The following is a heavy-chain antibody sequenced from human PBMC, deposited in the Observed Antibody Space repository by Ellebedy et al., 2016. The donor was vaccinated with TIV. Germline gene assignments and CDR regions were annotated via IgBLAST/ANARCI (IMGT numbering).Heavy chain of an antibody. CDR2: IYYSGST. CDR3: ARRTVVTLDFDY. J-gene: IGHJ4*02. V-gene: IGHV4-34*01. Sequence: SETLSLTXAVYGGSFSGYYWGWIRQPPGKGLEWIGSIYYSGSTYYNPSLKSRVTISVDTSKNQFSLKLSSVTAADTAVYYCARRTVVTLDFDYWGQGTLVTVSS. D-gene: IGHD4-23*01. CDR1: GGSFSGYY.